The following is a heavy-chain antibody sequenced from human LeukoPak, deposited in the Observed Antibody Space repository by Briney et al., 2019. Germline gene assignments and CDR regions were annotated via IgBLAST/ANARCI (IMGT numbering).Heavy chain of an antibody. CDR2: IYYSGST. D-gene: IGHD2-2*01. J-gene: IGHJ4*02. CDR3: ATAHCSSTSCYDY. Sequence: SQTLSLTCTVSGGSISSGGYYWSWIRQHPGEGLEWIGYIYYSGSTYYNPSLKSRVTISVDTSKNQFSLKLSSVTAADTAVYYCATAHCSSTSCYDYWGQGTLVTVSS. CDR1: GGSISSGGYY. V-gene: IGHV4-31*03.